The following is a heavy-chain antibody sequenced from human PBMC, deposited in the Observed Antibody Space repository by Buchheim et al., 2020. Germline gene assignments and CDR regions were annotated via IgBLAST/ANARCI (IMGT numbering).Heavy chain of an antibody. Sequence: QLQLQESGPGLVKPSETLSLTCTVSGGSISSSSYYWGWIRQPPGKGLEWIGSIYYSGSTYYNPSLKSRVTISVDTSKNQFSLKLSSVTAADTAVYYCARHDSTVGVYYYYGMDVWGQGTT. CDR1: GGSISSSSYY. CDR2: IYYSGST. D-gene: IGHD4-11*01. V-gene: IGHV4-39*01. J-gene: IGHJ6*02. CDR3: ARHDSTVGVYYYYGMDV.